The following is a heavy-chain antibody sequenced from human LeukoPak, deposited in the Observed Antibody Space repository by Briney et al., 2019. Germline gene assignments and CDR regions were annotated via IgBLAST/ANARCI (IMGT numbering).Heavy chain of an antibody. CDR2: IYTSGST. CDR1: GGSIRSYP. D-gene: IGHD3-10*01. V-gene: IGHV4-4*08. CDR3: ARLIWFGSASDI. Sequence: SETLSLTCTVSGGSIRSYPWSWIRQPPGKGLEWIGRIYTSGSTNYNPSLKSRVTISLDTSKNQFSLKLSSVTAADTAVYYCARLIWFGSASDIWGQGTMVTVSS. J-gene: IGHJ3*02.